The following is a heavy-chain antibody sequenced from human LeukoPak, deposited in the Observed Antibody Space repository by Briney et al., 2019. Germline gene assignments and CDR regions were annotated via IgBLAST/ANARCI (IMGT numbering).Heavy chain of an antibody. J-gene: IGHJ3*02. CDR3: ARVRTYGSGSPDAFDI. V-gene: IGHV1-2*04. CDR1: GYTFTGYY. D-gene: IGHD3-10*01. CDR2: INPNSGGT. Sequence: ASVKVSCKASGYTFTGYYMHWVRQAPGQGLEWMGWINPNSGGTNYAKKFQGWVTMTRDTSISTAYMELSRLRSDDTAVYYCARVRTYGSGSPDAFDIWGQGTMVTVSS.